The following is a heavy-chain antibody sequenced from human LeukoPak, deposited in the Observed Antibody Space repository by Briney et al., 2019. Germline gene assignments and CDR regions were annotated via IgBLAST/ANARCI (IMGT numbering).Heavy chain of an antibody. CDR1: GFTFSSYW. CDR3: ARDKIVGATYFDY. CDR2: IKQDGSEK. D-gene: IGHD1-26*01. V-gene: IGHV3-7*01. J-gene: IGHJ4*02. Sequence: GGSLRLSCAASGFTFSSYWMSWVRQAPGKGLEWVANIKQDGSEKYYVDSVKGRFTISRDNAKNSLYLQMNSLRAEDPAVYYCARDKIVGATYFDYWGQGTLVTVSS.